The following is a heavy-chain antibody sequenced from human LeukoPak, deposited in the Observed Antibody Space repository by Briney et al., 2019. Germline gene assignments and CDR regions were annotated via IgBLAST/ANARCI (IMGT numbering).Heavy chain of an antibody. CDR3: AKDHLQLGGYFDY. CDR2: IKPDGSEK. CDR1: GFTFSDYW. J-gene: IGHJ4*02. V-gene: IGHV3-7*03. Sequence: GGSLRLSCAASGFTFSDYWVTWVRQAPGKGLEWVANIKPDGSEKYYVDSVRGRFTISRDNAKNSLYLQMNSLRAEDTAVYYCAKDHLQLGGYFDYWGQGTLVTVSS. D-gene: IGHD5-18*01.